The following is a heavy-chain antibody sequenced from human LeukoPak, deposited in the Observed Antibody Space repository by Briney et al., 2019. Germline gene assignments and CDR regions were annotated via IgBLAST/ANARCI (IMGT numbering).Heavy chain of an antibody. Sequence: PSETLSLTCTVSGGSISSYYWSWIRQPAGKGLEWIGRIYTSGSTNYNPSLKSRVTMSVDTSKNQFSLKLSSVTAADTAVYYCARLGDFWSGYFLEYWGQGTLVTVSS. J-gene: IGHJ4*02. V-gene: IGHV4-4*07. CDR2: IYTSGST. CDR1: GGSISSYY. CDR3: ARLGDFWSGYFLEY. D-gene: IGHD3-3*01.